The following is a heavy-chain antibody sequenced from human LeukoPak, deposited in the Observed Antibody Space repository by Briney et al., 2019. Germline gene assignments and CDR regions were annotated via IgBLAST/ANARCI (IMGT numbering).Heavy chain of an antibody. J-gene: IGHJ4*02. Sequence: ASVKVSCKSSGYSFSTYFVHWLRQAPGQGLEWMGMINLRADTTVRSQNFQGRVTMTRDMSTSTVHMELSSLRSEDTAVYYCARELPHSYFFDYWGQGTLVTVSS. D-gene: IGHD3-10*01. CDR3: ARELPHSYFFDY. CDR2: INLRADTT. V-gene: IGHV1-46*01. CDR1: GYSFSTYF.